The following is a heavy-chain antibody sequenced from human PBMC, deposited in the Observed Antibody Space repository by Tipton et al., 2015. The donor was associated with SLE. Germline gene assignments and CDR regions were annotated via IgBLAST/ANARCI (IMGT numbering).Heavy chain of an antibody. CDR1: GFTFSSYS. D-gene: IGHD5-24*01. V-gene: IGHV4-39*07. CDR2: IYYSGST. J-gene: IGHJ4*02. CDR3: ARHRWDGYNLFDY. Sequence: LRLSCAASGFTFSSYSMNWVRQPPGKGLEWIGSIYYSGSTYYNPSLKSRVPISVDTSKNQFSLKLSSVTAADTAVYYCARHRWDGYNLFDYWGQGTLVTVSS.